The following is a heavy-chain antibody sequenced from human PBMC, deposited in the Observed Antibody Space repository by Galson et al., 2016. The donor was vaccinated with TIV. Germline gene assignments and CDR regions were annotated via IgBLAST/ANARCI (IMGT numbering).Heavy chain of an antibody. CDR2: FDPEDGET. CDR3: TPSPPLECRDEYYYSGMDV. CDR1: GKPLSELS. V-gene: IGHV1-24*01. Sequence: SVKVSCKVSGKPLSELSMHWVRQAPGKGLEWMGGFDPEDGETISARKFQGRVTIAEDTSTDTAYMELRSLTSEDTAVYYCTPSPPLECRDEYYYSGMDVWGQGTTVTVSS. J-gene: IGHJ6*02. D-gene: IGHD5-24*01.